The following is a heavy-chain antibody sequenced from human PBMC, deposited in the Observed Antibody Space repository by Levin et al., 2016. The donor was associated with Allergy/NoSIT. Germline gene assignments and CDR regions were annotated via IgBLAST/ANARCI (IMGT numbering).Heavy chain of an antibody. CDR3: ARSYSGSYDYFDY. J-gene: IGHJ4*02. CDR2: INAGNGNT. V-gene: IGHV1-3*01. Sequence: WVRQAPGQRLEWMGWINAGNGNTKYSQKFQGTVTITRDTSASTAYMELSSLRSEDTAVYYCARSYSGSYDYFDYWGQGTRVTVSS. D-gene: IGHD1-26*01.